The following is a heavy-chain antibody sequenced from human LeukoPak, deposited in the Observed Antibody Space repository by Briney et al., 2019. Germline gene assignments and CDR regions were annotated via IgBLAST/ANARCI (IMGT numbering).Heavy chain of an antibody. V-gene: IGHV5-51*01. D-gene: IGHD5-18*01. CDR1: GYNFATYW. Sequence: GESLKISCKASGYNFATYWIGWVRQLPGKGLEWMGIIYPGDSETRYSPSFQGQVTISADTSINTAYLQWTSLKASDTAMYYCATQILLWHNWGQGTLVTVSS. J-gene: IGHJ4*02. CDR2: IYPGDSET. CDR3: ATQILLWHN.